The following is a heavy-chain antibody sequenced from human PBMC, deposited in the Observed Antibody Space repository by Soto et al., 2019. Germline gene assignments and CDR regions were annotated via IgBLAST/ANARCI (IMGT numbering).Heavy chain of an antibody. CDR3: ARVLRPGIAAAGTWWFDP. CDR2: ISAYNGNT. CDR1: GYTFTSYG. Sequence: ASVKVSCKASGYTFTSYGISWVRQAPGQELEWMGWISAYNGNTNYAQKLQGRVTMTTDTSTSTAYMELRSLRSDDTAVYYCARVLRPGIAAAGTWWFDPWGQGTLVTVSS. J-gene: IGHJ5*02. V-gene: IGHV1-18*01. D-gene: IGHD6-13*01.